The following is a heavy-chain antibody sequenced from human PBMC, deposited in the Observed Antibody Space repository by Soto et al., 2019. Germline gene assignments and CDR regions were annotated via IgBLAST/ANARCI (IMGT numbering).Heavy chain of an antibody. CDR3: ARVGGGLASLGYYGMDV. CDR2: INPNSGGT. V-gene: IGHV1-2*04. D-gene: IGHD3-10*01. Sequence: ASVKVSCKASGYTFIGYYIHWVRQAPGQGLEWMGWINPNSGGTNYAQRFQGWVTMTRDRSISTAYMELSRLKSDDTAVYYCARVGGGLASLGYYGMDVWGQGTTVTV. CDR1: GYTFIGYY. J-gene: IGHJ6*02.